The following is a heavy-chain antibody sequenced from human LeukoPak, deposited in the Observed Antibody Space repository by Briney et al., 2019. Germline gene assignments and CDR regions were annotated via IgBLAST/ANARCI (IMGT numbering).Heavy chain of an antibody. CDR1: GFTFSSYW. Sequence: PGGSLRLSCAASGFTFSSYWMSWVRQAPGKGLEWVANIKHHGSEKYYVDSVKGRFTISRDNAKNSLYLQMISLRDEDTAVYYCVRTSGFDYWGQGTLVTVSP. CDR2: IKHHGSEK. CDR3: VRTSGFDY. J-gene: IGHJ4*02. V-gene: IGHV3-7*02.